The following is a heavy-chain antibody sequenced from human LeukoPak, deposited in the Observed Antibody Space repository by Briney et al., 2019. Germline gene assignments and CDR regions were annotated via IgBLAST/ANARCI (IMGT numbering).Heavy chain of an antibody. CDR2: IIPILGIA. CDR3: GRDRRPYSSSWYFYYYYGMDV. CDR1: GGTFSSYA. V-gene: IGHV1-69*04. Sequence: SVKVSFKASGGTFSSYAISWVRQAPGQGLELMGRIIPILGIANYAQKFQGRVTITADKSTSTGYMELSSLRSEDTAVYYCGRDRRPYSSSWYFYYYYGMDVWGQGTTVPVSS. D-gene: IGHD6-13*01. J-gene: IGHJ6*02.